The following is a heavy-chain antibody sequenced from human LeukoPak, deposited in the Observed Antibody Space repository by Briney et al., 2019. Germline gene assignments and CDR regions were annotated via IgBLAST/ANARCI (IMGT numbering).Heavy chain of an antibody. J-gene: IGHJ5*02. CDR1: GFTFSNYG. V-gene: IGHV3-33*01. CDR2: IWYDGSNK. Sequence: PGGSLRLSCAASGFTFSNYGMHWVRQAPGKGLEWMAIIWYDGSNKYYADSVKGRFTISRDNSKNTLYLQMNSLRAEDTAVYYCARDGITIIVGNWFDPWGQGTLVTVSS. D-gene: IGHD3-22*01. CDR3: ARDGITIIVGNWFDP.